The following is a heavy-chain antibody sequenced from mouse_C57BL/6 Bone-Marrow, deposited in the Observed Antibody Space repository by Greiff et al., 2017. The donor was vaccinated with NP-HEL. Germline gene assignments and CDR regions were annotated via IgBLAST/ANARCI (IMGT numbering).Heavy chain of an antibody. CDR3: ARDAYYSNYRYYAMDY. CDR2: INYDGSST. Sequence: EVKVVESEGGLVQPGSSMKLSCTASRFTFSDYYMAWVRQVPEKGLEWVANINYDGSSTYYLDSLKSRFIISRDNAKNILYLQMSSLKSEDTATYYCARDAYYSNYRYYAMDYWGQGTSVTVSS. J-gene: IGHJ4*01. D-gene: IGHD2-5*01. CDR1: RFTFSDYY. V-gene: IGHV5-16*01.